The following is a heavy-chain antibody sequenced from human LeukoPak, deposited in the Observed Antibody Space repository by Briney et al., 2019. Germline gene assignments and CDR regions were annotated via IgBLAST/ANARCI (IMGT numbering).Heavy chain of an antibody. D-gene: IGHD3-16*01. J-gene: IGHJ5*02. Sequence: PSETLSLTCSVSGGSISGYYWSWSRQPPGKGLEWIGYIYYSGSTNYNPSLKSRVTISVDTSKSQFSLKLSSVTAADTAVYYCARGGIRRLDPWGQGTLVTVSS. V-gene: IGHV4-59*12. CDR2: IYYSGST. CDR3: ARGGIRRLDP. CDR1: GGSISGYY.